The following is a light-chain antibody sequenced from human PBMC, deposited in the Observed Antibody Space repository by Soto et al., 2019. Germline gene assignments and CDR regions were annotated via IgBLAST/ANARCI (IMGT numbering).Light chain of an antibody. V-gene: IGKV3-11*01. J-gene: IGKJ4*01. CDR3: QQRSNWPLT. CDR2: DAS. Sequence: EIVLTQSPATLSLSLGERATLSCRASQSVSRYLAWYQQKPGQAPRLLIYDASNRATGIPARFSGSGSGTAFTLTISSLEPEDFAVYYCQQRSNWPLTFGGGTKVEIK. CDR1: QSVSRY.